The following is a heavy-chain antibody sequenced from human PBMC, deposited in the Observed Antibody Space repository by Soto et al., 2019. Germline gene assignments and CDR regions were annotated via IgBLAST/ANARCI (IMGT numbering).Heavy chain of an antibody. Sequence: ASVKVSCKASGNTVPNYAIHWVRQAPGQRLEWMGWINGGNGNTYYSEHFQGRVTFTRDTSAGTVYMQLSSLTSEDTAAYYCARDDSGFSGSHYIDYFNYWGQGALVTSPQ. D-gene: IGHD1-26*01. CDR1: GNTVPNYA. V-gene: IGHV1-3*01. CDR3: ARDDSGFSGSHYIDYFNY. J-gene: IGHJ4*02. CDR2: INGGNGNT.